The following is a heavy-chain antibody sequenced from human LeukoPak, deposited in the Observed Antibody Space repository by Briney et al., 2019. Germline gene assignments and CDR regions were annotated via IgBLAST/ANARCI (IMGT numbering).Heavy chain of an antibody. D-gene: IGHD2-2*01. CDR1: GYTFTSYV. CDR3: ARVPLPYCSSTSWYGGWFDP. V-gene: IGHV1-18*01. Sequence: ASVKVSCKASGYTFTSYVISCVRQAPGEGLEWMGWISAYNGKTNYAQKLQGRVTMSTDTSTSTAYMELRSLRSDDTAVYYCARVPLPYCSSTSWYGGWFDPWGQGTLVTVSS. CDR2: ISAYNGKT. J-gene: IGHJ5*02.